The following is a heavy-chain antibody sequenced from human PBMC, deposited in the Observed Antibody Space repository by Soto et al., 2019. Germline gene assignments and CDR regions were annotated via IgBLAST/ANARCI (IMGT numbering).Heavy chain of an antibody. Sequence: LSLTCAVYNGSLSGYYWTWIRQSPGKGLEWIGEINHSGITNYNPSLESRVTISVDTSKDQFSLKLSSVTAADTALYYCARMRSIVLMVFAMEGNWFDPWGQGTLVTVSS. D-gene: IGHD2-8*01. J-gene: IGHJ5*02. CDR3: ARMRSIVLMVFAMEGNWFDP. V-gene: IGHV4-34*01. CDR1: NGSLSGYY. CDR2: INHSGIT.